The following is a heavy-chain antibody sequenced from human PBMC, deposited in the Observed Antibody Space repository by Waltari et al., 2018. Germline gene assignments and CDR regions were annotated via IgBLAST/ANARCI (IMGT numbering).Heavy chain of an antibody. D-gene: IGHD6-19*01. V-gene: IGHV1-69-2*01. CDR2: VHPEDGAT. CDR3: ATDSSLPYSCGCKVFDY. Sequence: EVQLVQSGAEVKKPGATVKLSCKVSGYTFTDYYMHWVQQAPGKWLEGMGLVHPEDGATITAEKFQGRATIAAGQSTVTAYMDLSRLRAEDNAVYYCATDSSLPYSCGCKVFDYWGQGTLVTVSS. CDR1: GYTFTDYY. J-gene: IGHJ4*02.